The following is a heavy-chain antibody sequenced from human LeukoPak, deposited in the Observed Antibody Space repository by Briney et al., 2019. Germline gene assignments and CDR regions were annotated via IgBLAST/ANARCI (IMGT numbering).Heavy chain of an antibody. CDR1: GFIFSSYD. CDR2: ISSSGTTI. CDR3: ARDSSGWYHWFDP. V-gene: IGHV3-48*03. J-gene: IGHJ5*02. D-gene: IGHD6-19*01. Sequence: TGGSLRLSCAASGFIFSSYDMHWVRQAPGKGLEWVSYISSSGTTIYYADSVKGRFTISRDNNKNSLHLQMNSLRVEDTAIYYCARDSSGWYHWFDPWGQGTLVTVSS.